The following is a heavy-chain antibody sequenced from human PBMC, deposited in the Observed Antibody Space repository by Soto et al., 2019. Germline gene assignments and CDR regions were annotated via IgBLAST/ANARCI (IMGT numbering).Heavy chain of an antibody. D-gene: IGHD5-12*01. J-gene: IGHJ5*02. CDR2: ISVYNGNT. CDR3: ATSYDSGFDP. Sequence: ASVKVSCKASGYTFTSYGISWVRQAPGQGLEWMGWISVYNGNTDYAQKFQGRVTMTTDTSTSTAYMELRSLRSDDTAVYYCATSYDSGFDPWGQGTLVTVSS. CDR1: GYTFTSYG. V-gene: IGHV1-18*04.